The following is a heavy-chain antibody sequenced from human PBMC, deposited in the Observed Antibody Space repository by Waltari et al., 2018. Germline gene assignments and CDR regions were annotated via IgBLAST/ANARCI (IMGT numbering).Heavy chain of an antibody. CDR2: INPKNGDT. CDR1: GYRFTDYH. V-gene: IGHV1-2*02. D-gene: IGHD1-26*01. Sequence: QVQLVQYGTEVKKPGASVKVSCQASGYRFTDYHLHWVRQTPGQGLEWLGWINPKNGDTSYAQKFLGRVTMTRDTSINTVYMDLSGLRSDDTAVFYCARDPGPIVGAPDYWGQGTLVTVSS. CDR3: ARDPGPIVGAPDY. J-gene: IGHJ4*02.